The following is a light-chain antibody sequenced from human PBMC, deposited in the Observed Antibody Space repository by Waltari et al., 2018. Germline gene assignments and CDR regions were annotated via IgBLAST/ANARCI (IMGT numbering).Light chain of an antibody. CDR2: WAS. V-gene: IGKV4-1*01. CDR3: QQYYSTPPT. Sequence: DIVMTQSPDSLAVSLGERATINCTSSPSVLYSSNNKNYLAWFQQKPGQPPKLLLYWASTRESGVPDRFSGSGSGTDFTLTISTLQAEDVAVYYCQQYYSTPPTFGQGTKVEIK. J-gene: IGKJ1*01. CDR1: PSVLYSSNNKNY.